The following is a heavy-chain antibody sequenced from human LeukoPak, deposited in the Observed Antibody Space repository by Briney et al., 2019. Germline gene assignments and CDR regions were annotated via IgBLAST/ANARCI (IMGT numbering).Heavy chain of an antibody. CDR2: IWYDGSNK. CDR1: GFTFSSYG. D-gene: IGHD1-26*01. V-gene: IGHV3-33*01. CDR3: ARVDMGWSHVGAFDI. J-gene: IGHJ3*02. Sequence: GRSLRLSCAASGFTFSSYGVHWVRQAPGKGLEWVAVIWYDGSNKYYADSVKGRFTISRDNSKNTLYLQMNSLRAEDTAVYYCARVDMGWSHVGAFDIWGQGTMVTVSS.